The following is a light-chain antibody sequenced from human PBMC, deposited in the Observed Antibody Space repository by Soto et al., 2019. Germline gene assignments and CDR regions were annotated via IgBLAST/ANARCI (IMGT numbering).Light chain of an antibody. CDR2: QDS. V-gene: IGLV3-1*01. CDR1: KLGDKY. Sequence: SYELTQPPSVSVSPGQTASITVSGGKLGDKYACWYQQKPGQSPVLVIYQDSKRPSGIPERFSGSNSGNTATLTISGTQAMDEADYYGQAWDSSTGVFGTGTKLTV. J-gene: IGLJ1*01. CDR3: QAWDSSTGV.